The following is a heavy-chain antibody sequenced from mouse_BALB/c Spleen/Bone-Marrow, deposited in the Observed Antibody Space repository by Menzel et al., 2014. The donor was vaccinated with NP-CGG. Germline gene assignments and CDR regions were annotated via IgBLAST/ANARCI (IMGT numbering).Heavy chain of an antibody. CDR2: INTNGGEI. J-gene: IGHJ3*01. V-gene: IGHV5-6-3*01. Sequence: EVKLVESGGGLVQPGGSLKLSCAASGFTFSNYGMSWVRQTPDKRLEFVATINTNGGEIYYPDSVKGRFTISRDNAKNTLYLQMRSLKSEDTAMYCCARGDDYVSRFAYWGQGTLVTVSA. D-gene: IGHD2-4*01. CDR1: GFTFSNYG. CDR3: ARGDDYVSRFAY.